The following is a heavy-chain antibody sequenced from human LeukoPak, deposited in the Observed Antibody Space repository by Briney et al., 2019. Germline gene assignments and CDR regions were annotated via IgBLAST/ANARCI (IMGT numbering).Heavy chain of an antibody. D-gene: IGHD1-26*01. J-gene: IGHJ5*02. Sequence: GGSLRLSCAASGFTFSSYTMNWVRQAPGKGLEWVSYISSSSSYTNYADSVKGRSTISRDNAKNSLYLQMNSLRAEDTAVYYCARVNSGSYYWFDPWGQGTLVTVSS. CDR2: ISSSSSYT. V-gene: IGHV3-21*05. CDR1: GFTFSSYT. CDR3: ARVNSGSYYWFDP.